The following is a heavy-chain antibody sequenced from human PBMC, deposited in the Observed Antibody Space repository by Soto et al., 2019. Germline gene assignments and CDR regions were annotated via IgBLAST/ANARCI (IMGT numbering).Heavy chain of an antibody. CDR3: ARYDSRWHCMDV. CDR1: GGSISSYY. Sequence: PSESLSLTCAVSGGSISSYYWSWIRQPPGKGLEWIASIYYSGSTNYNPSIKSPDTTSVDTSKNLFSLKLNSVTAADTAMYYCARYDSRWHCMDVWGQGTTVTVSS. J-gene: IGHJ6*02. D-gene: IGHD3-22*01. V-gene: IGHV4-59*01. CDR2: IYYSGST.